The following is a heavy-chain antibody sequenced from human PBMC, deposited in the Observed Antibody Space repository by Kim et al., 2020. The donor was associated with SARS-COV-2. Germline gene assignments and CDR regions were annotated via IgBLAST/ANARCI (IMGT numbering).Heavy chain of an antibody. CDR2: IDSTSTDT. D-gene: IGHD3-22*01. V-gene: IGHV3-21*01. Sequence: RGSLRLSCSASGFTFSTYTMNWVRQAPGKGLEWVSSIDSTSTDTSYTDSVKGRFTISRDNAKNSLFLQMNSLRAEDTAVYYCSRDHRQFYDSRSAGHWGQGTLVTVSA. CDR1: GFTFSTYT. J-gene: IGHJ4*02. CDR3: SRDHRQFYDSRSAGH.